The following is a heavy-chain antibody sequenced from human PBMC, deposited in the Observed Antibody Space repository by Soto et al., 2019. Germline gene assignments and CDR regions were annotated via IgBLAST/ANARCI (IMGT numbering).Heavy chain of an antibody. Sequence: QVQLVQSGAEVKKPGASVKVSCKASGYTFTSYGISWVRQAPGQGLEWVGWISAYNGNTNYAQKLQGRVTMTTDTSTSTAYMELRSLRSDDTAVYYCARDRPSTLYYDILTGYFLFDYWGQGTLVTVSS. D-gene: IGHD3-9*01. CDR1: GYTFTSYG. J-gene: IGHJ4*02. CDR2: ISAYNGNT. V-gene: IGHV1-18*04. CDR3: ARDRPSTLYYDILTGYFLFDY.